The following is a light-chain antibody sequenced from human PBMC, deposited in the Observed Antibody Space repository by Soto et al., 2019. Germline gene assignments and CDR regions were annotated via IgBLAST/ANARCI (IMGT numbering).Light chain of an antibody. CDR1: SSNIGGNT. V-gene: IGLV1-44*01. CDR3: ATWDDNLSAVV. J-gene: IGLJ2*01. Sequence: QSVLTQPPSSSGTPGQRLTIPCSGSSSNIGGNTVNWYQQLPETAPKLLIYSNNQRPSGVPDRFSGSKSGTSASLAISGLQSEDEADYYCATWDDNLSAVVFGGGTKLTVL. CDR2: SNN.